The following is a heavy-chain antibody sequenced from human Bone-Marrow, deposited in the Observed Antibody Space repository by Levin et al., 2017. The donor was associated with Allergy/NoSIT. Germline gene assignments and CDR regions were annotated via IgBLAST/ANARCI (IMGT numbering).Heavy chain of an antibody. D-gene: IGHD4-17*01. J-gene: IGHJ4*02. CDR2: ISFGGST. V-gene: IGHV4-39*01. Sequence: GSLRLSCTVSGGSLSKTSYYWGWIRQPPGKGLEWIGSISFGGSTHYNSSLRSRLTLSVDTSKNKVSLRLSSVTAADTAMYYCARRGDVPYGDYGYWFDYWGQGTLVTVSS. CDR3: ARRGDVPYGDYGYWFDY. CDR1: GGSLSKTSYY.